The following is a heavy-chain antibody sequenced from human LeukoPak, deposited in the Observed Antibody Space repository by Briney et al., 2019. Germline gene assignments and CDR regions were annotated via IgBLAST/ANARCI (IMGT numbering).Heavy chain of an antibody. CDR3: ARGGAAAGTDYYYMDV. J-gene: IGHJ6*03. CDR2: VYYTRST. D-gene: IGHD6-13*01. V-gene: IGHV4-59*01. CDR1: GGSISSYY. Sequence: SETLSLTCTVSGGSISSYYWSWIRQPPGKGLEWIGFVYYTRSTNYSPSLKSRVTISVDTSKNQFSLKLRSVTAADTAVYYCARGGAAAGTDYYYMDVWGKGTTVTVSS.